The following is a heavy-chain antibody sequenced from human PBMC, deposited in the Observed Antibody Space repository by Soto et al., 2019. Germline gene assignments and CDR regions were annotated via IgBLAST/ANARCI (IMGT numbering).Heavy chain of an antibody. CDR1: GFTFSSYA. CDR2: ISGSGGST. D-gene: IGHD3-3*01. CDR3: ARVPYDFWSGYSYGMDV. Sequence: GGSLRLSCAASGFTFSSYAMSWVRQAPGKGLEWVSAISGSGGSTYYADSVKGRFTISRDNSKNTLYLQMNSLRAEDTAVYYCARVPYDFWSGYSYGMDVWGQGTTVTVSS. J-gene: IGHJ6*02. V-gene: IGHV3-23*01.